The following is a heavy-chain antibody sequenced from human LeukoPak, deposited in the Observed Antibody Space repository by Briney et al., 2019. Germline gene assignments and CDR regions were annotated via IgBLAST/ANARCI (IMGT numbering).Heavy chain of an antibody. J-gene: IGHJ4*02. Sequence: GGSLRLSCAASGFTFSNAWMSWVRQAPGKGLEWVGRIKSKTDGGTTDYAAPVKGRFTISRDDSKNTLYLQMNSLKTEDTAVYYCTTLKTYDFWSGFPDYWGQGTLVTVSS. CDR3: TTLKTYDFWSGFPDY. V-gene: IGHV3-15*01. CDR2: IKSKTDGGTT. D-gene: IGHD3-3*01. CDR1: GFTFSNAW.